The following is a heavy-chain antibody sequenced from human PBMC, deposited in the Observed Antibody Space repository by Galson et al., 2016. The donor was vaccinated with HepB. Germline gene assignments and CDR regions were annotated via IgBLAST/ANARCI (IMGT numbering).Heavy chain of an antibody. CDR1: GASVSSTGYY. D-gene: IGHD3-10*01. J-gene: IGHJ4*02. V-gene: IGHV4-61*08. Sequence: ETLSLTCPVSGASVSSTGYYWSWIRPPPGKGLEWIGYIFYFDNTNYNPSLKSRVTISVDTSKNQFSLKLNSVTAADTAVYYCASDSTYGNFWGQGTLATVSS. CDR3: ASDSTYGNF. CDR2: IFYFDNT.